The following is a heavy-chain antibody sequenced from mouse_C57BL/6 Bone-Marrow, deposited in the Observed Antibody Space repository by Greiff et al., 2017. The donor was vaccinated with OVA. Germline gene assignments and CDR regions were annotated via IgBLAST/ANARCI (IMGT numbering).Heavy chain of an antibody. CDR2: IYPRRGNT. CDR1: GYTFTSYG. D-gene: IGHD2-3*01. CDR3: ARFLDVYYVGFAY. V-gene: IGHV1-81*01. Sequence: QVQLQQSGAELARPGASVKLSCKASGYTFTSYGISWVKQRTGQGLEWIGEIYPRRGNTYYNEKFKGKATLTADKSSSTAYMELRSLTSEDSAVYFCARFLDVYYVGFAYWGQGTLVTVSA. J-gene: IGHJ3*01.